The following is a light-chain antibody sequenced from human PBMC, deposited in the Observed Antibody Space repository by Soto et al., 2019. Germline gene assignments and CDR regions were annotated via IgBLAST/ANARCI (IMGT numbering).Light chain of an antibody. Sequence: EIELPQSPATLSLSPGERATLSCRASQSVSSYLAWYQQKPGQAPRLLIYDASNRATGIPARFSGSGSGTDFTLTISSLEPEDFAVYYCQQRSNWWTFGQGTRWIS. V-gene: IGKV3-11*01. CDR1: QSVSSY. CDR3: QQRSNWWT. CDR2: DAS. J-gene: IGKJ1*01.